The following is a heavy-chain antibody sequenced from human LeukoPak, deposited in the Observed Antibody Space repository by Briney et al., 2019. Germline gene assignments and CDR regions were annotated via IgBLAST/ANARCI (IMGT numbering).Heavy chain of an antibody. CDR1: GFTFNTYA. D-gene: IGHD2-2*01. CDR2: ISGSDGST. CDR3: AKARSGSSASCYNY. J-gene: IGHJ4*02. V-gene: IGHV3-23*01. Sequence: PGGSLRLPCAASGFTFNTYAMSWVRQAPGKGLEWVSVISGSDGSTYYADSVKGRFTISRDNSKNTLYLQMNSLRAEDTAVYYCAKARSGSSASCYNYWGQGTLVTVSS.